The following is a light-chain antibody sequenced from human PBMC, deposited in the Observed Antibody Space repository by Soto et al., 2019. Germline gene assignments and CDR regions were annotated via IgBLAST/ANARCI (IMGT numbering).Light chain of an antibody. J-gene: IGLJ3*02. Sequence: QSVVTQPPSVSAAPGQKVTVSCSGSSSNIGNNYVSWYQQLPGTAPKLLIYDNNKRPSGIPDRFSGSKSGTSATLGITGLQTGYEADYYCGTWDSSLSAVFGGGTKVTVL. CDR2: DNN. CDR1: SSNIGNNY. V-gene: IGLV1-51*01. CDR3: GTWDSSLSAV.